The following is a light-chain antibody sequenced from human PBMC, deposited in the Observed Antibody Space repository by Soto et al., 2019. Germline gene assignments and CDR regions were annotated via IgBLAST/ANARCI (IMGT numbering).Light chain of an antibody. CDR3: QQYDIWPPYT. CDR2: DAS. V-gene: IGKV3-15*01. J-gene: IGKJ2*01. Sequence: TQPPATLSLSPGERATLSCRASQRVSSYLAWYQQKPGQAPRLLIYDASTRATGIPPRFSGGGSGTEFTVTISSLQSEDFAIYYCQQYDIWPPYTFGQGTKVDIK. CDR1: QRVSSY.